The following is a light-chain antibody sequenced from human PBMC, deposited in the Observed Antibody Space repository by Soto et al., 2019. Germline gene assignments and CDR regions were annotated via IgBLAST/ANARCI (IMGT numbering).Light chain of an antibody. V-gene: IGKV1-39*01. J-gene: IGKJ3*01. CDR1: QSISSY. CDR2: AAS. CDR3: QQSYSTPRIT. Sequence: DIPMTQSPSSLSASVGDRVTITCRASQSISSYLNWHQQKPGKAPKLLIYAASSLQSGVPSRFSGSGSGTDFTLTISSLQPEDFAIYYCQQSYSTPRITFGPGSKVDIK.